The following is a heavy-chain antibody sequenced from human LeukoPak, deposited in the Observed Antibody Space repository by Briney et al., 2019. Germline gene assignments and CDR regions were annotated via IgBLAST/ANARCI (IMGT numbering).Heavy chain of an antibody. J-gene: IGHJ6*02. CDR1: GGTFSSYA. Sequence: GASVKVSCKASGGTFSSYAISWVRQAPGQGLEWMGGIIPIFGTANYAQKFQGRVTITADESTSTAYMELSGLRSEDTAVYYCARDSTGTGPPDSYYGMDVWGQGTTVTVSS. CDR2: IIPIFGTA. D-gene: IGHD1-1*01. CDR3: ARDSTGTGPPDSYYGMDV. V-gene: IGHV1-69*13.